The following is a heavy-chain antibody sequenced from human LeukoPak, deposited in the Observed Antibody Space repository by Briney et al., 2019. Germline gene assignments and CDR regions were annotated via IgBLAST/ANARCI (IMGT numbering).Heavy chain of an antibody. D-gene: IGHD5-12*01. Sequence: GAAEKVSCKASGGTFSSYAISGVRQAPGRGVEWMGRIIPILGIANYAQKFQGRVTITADKSTSTAYMDLSSLRSADTAVYYCARVVRGYNWFDPWGQGTLVTVSS. CDR3: ARVVRGYNWFDP. J-gene: IGHJ5*02. CDR1: GGTFSSYA. V-gene: IGHV1-69*04. CDR2: IIPILGIA.